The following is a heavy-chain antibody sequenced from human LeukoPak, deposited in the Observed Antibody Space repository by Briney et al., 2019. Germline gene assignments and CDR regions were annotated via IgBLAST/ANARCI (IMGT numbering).Heavy chain of an antibody. Sequence: KSSETLSLTCTVSGGSISSGGYYWSWIRQHPGKGLEWIGYIYYSGSTYYNPSLKSRVTISVDTSKNQFSLKLSSVTAADTAVYYCARVSVAAAIYVWRYNWFDPWGQGTLVTVSS. CDR1: GGSISSGGYY. CDR2: IYYSGST. CDR3: ARVSVAAAIYVWRYNWFDP. V-gene: IGHV4-31*03. D-gene: IGHD2-15*01. J-gene: IGHJ5*02.